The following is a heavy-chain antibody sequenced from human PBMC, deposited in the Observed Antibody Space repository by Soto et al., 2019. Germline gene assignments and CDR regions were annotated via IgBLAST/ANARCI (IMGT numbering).Heavy chain of an antibody. CDR2: IWYDGSNK. CDR3: ARDYDSSGYPRYYFDY. CDR1: GFTFSSYG. Sequence: QVQLVESGGGVVQPGRSLRLSCAASGFTFSSYGMHWVRQAPGKGLEWVAVIWYDGSNKYYADSVKGRFTISRDNSKKTLYMQMNSLRSEDTAGYYCARDYDSSGYPRYYFDYWGQGTLVTVSS. D-gene: IGHD3-22*01. J-gene: IGHJ4*02. V-gene: IGHV3-33*01.